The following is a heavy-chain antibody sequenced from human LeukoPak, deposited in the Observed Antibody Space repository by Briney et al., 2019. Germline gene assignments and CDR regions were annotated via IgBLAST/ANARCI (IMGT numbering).Heavy chain of an antibody. CDR2: ISSCGYTT. CDR1: GFTFSSYA. V-gene: IGHV3-23*01. D-gene: IGHD3-22*01. Sequence: GGSLRLSCVAPGFTFSSYAMSWVGQAPGKGVEGVSGISSCGYTTFYAVSVKGRFTISRDNSKTTLYLQMNSLRAEDTAAYYCAKAMIVVVITAFDYWGQGTLVTVSS. J-gene: IGHJ4*02. CDR3: AKAMIVVVITAFDY.